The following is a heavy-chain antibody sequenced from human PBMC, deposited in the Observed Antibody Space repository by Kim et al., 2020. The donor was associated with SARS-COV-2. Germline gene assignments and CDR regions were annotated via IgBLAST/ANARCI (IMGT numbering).Heavy chain of an antibody. CDR2: IYYSGST. J-gene: IGHJ4*02. V-gene: IGHV4-59*01. D-gene: IGHD3-22*01. CDR3: ARGYYDSSGPGY. Sequence: SETLSLTCTVSGGSISSYYWSWIRQPPGKGLEWIGYIYYSGSTNYNPSLKSRVTISVDTSKNQFSLKLSSVTAADTAVYYCARGYYDSSGPGYWGQGTLVTVSS. CDR1: GGSISSYY.